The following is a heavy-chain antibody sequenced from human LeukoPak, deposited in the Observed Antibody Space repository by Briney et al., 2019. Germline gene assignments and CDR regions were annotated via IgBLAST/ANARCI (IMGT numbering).Heavy chain of an antibody. D-gene: IGHD4-11*01. J-gene: IGHJ4*02. CDR3: ARVPDTVTYASDY. CDR2: ISSSSKYI. CDR1: GFTFSTYG. V-gene: IGHV3-21*06. Sequence: GRSLRLSCVASGFTFSTYGMNWVRDARGRGLEWLSSISSSSKYIYYRDSVRGRFTISRDNAKSSLYLQMNGLRAEDTAVYYCARVPDTVTYASDYWGQGTLVTVSS.